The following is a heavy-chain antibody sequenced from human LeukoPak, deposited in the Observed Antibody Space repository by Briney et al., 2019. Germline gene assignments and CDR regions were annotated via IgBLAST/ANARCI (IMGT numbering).Heavy chain of an antibody. CDR2: TRNKANSYTT. D-gene: IGHD1-26*01. J-gene: IGHJ4*02. CDR3: ARGAGELHY. Sequence: GGSLRLSCAASAFSLNAYNMNWVRQAPGKGLEWVGRTRNKANSYTTEYAASVKGRFTISRDESKNSLYLQMNSLKTEDTAVYYCARGAGELHYWGQGTLVTVSS. V-gene: IGHV3-72*01. CDR1: AFSLNAYN.